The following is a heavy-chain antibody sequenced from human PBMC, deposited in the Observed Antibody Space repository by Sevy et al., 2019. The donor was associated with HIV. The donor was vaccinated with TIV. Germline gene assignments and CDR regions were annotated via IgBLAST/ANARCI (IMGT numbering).Heavy chain of an antibody. J-gene: IGHJ6*02. CDR2: INTHGTNT. Sequence: GGYLRLSCAASGFTFSRYWMHWVRHAPGKGLVWVSRINTHGTNTMYADYVKGRFTISRDNAKNTVSLQMNSLRADDTGVYYCAREGVDFWSVSVDFDYGMDVWGQGTTVTVSS. CDR3: AREGVDFWSVSVDFDYGMDV. V-gene: IGHV3-74*03. D-gene: IGHD3-3*01. CDR1: GFTFSRYW.